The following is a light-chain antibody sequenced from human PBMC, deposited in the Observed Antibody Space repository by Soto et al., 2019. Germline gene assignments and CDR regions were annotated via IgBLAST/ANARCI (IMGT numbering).Light chain of an antibody. CDR3: TSYTITSAPV. CDR2: GVS. Sequence: QSALTQPASLFGSPGQSITISCTGTSSDIGGYNYVSWYQKHPGAAPKLVIYGVSNRPSGVSNRFSGSKFDTTASLTISGLQADDEADYYCTSYTITSAPVFGTGTKLTVL. J-gene: IGLJ1*01. V-gene: IGLV2-14*03. CDR1: SSDIGGYNY.